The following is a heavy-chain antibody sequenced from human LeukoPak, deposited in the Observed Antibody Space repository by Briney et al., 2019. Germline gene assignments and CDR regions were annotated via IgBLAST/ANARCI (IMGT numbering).Heavy chain of an antibody. CDR2: IYYSGSN. CDR1: GGSISSYY. CDR3: ATGGTYYDIVTGYS. V-gene: IGHV4-59*05. J-gene: IGHJ5*02. Sequence: PSETLTLTCTVSGGSISSYYWSWIRQPPGKGLEWVGSIYYSGSNYYNPSLKSRVTISVDTSKNQFSLKLSSVTAADTAVYYCATGGTYYDIVTGYSWGQGTLVTVSS. D-gene: IGHD3-9*01.